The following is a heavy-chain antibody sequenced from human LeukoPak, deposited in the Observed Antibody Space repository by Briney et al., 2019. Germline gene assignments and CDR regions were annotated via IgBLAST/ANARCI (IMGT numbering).Heavy chain of an antibody. J-gene: IGHJ4*02. CDR1: GFTVSSNH. CDR2: IYSGGST. Sequence: GGSLRLSCAAPGFTVSSNHMSWVRQAPGKGGEWVSVIYSGGSTYYADSVKGRFTISRDNSKNTLYLQMNSLRAEDTSVYYCASGPKRAQLFDYWGQGTLVTVSS. V-gene: IGHV3-66*01. CDR3: ASGPKRAQLFDY. D-gene: IGHD1-1*01.